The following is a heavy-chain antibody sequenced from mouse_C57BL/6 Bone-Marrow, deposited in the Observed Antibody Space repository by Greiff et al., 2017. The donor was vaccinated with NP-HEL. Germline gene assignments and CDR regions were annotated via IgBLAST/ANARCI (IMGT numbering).Heavy chain of an antibody. Sequence: VQLQQSGAELVRPGASVKLSCTASGFNIKDDYMHWVKQRPEQGLEWIGWIDPENGDTEYASKFQGKATITADTSSNTAYLQLSSLTSEDNAVYYCTYYSNYDYWGQGTTLTVSS. CDR2: IDPENGDT. CDR1: GFNIKDDY. CDR3: TYYSNYDY. J-gene: IGHJ2*01. V-gene: IGHV14-4*01. D-gene: IGHD2-5*01.